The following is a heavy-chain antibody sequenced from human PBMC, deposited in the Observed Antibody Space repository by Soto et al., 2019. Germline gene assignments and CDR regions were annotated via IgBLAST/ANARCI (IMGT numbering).Heavy chain of an antibody. D-gene: IGHD6-19*01. CDR2: IYHSGST. J-gene: IGHJ6*02. V-gene: IGHV4-4*02. CDR1: GGSISSSNW. Sequence: SETLSLTCAVSGGSISSSNWWSWVRPPPGKGLEWIGEIYHSGSTNYNPSLKSRVTISVDKSKNQFSLKLSSVTAADTAVYYCARGLSVYSSGWYYYYGMDVWGQGTTVTVSS. CDR3: ARGLSVYSSGWYYYYGMDV.